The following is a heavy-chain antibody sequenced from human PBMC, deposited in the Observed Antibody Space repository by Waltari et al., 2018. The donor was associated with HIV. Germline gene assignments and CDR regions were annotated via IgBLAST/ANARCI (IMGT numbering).Heavy chain of an antibody. CDR2: INHSGSA. Sequence: QAQLQQWGAGLLKPSETLSLTCAVYGGSFNDYYWTWIRQPPGKGLEWIGEINHSGSANYNPSLKSRVTISVDTSKNQFSLKLNSVTAADTAVYYCARGVRYVNMMLVVLGFIYYFDYWGQGTLVTVSS. J-gene: IGHJ4*02. CDR1: GGSFNDYY. D-gene: IGHD3-22*01. CDR3: ARGVRYVNMMLVVLGFIYYFDY. V-gene: IGHV4-34*01.